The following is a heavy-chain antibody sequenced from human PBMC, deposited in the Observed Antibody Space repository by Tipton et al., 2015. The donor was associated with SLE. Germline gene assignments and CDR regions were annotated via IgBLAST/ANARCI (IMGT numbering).Heavy chain of an antibody. CDR2: VYESGTT. CDR3: ATIAKFGSYYYYGMGV. Sequence: TLSLTCFVSGGYITSDIYYWGWIRQPPGKGLEWIGSVYESGTTYYNPSLKSRVTMSVDTSKTQFSLKLNSVTAADTAVYYCATIAKFGSYYYYGMGVWGQGTTVTVSS. D-gene: IGHD3-3*01. V-gene: IGHV4-39*07. J-gene: IGHJ6*02. CDR1: GGYITSDIYY.